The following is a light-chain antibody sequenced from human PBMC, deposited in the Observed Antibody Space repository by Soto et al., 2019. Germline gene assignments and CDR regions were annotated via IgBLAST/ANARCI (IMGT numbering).Light chain of an antibody. CDR3: QQYGNSPPGT. J-gene: IGKJ5*01. V-gene: IGKV3-20*01. Sequence: ETVLTQSPGTLYFSPGERATLSCRAGQSVGNSHVAWYQQRRGLPPRLLIYGASNRATGIPDRFSGSGSEADFTLTISRLEPEDFAVYFCQQYGNSPPGTFGQGTRLEI. CDR2: GAS. CDR1: QSVGNSH.